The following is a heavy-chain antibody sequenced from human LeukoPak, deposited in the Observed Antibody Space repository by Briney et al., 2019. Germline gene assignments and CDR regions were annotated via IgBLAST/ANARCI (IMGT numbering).Heavy chain of an antibody. CDR2: IYHSGST. Sequence: PSETLSLTCAVSGGSISSSNWWSWVRQPPGKGLEWIGEIYHSGSTNYNPSLKSRVTISVDKSKNQFSLKLSSVTAADTAVYYCARMRYGSGSYYDYWGQGTLVTVSS. CDR3: ARMRYGSGSYYDY. V-gene: IGHV4-4*02. CDR1: GGSISSSNW. D-gene: IGHD3-10*01. J-gene: IGHJ4*02.